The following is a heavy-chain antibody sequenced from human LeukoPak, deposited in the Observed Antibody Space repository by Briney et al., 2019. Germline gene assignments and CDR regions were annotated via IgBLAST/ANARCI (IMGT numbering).Heavy chain of an antibody. CDR3: ARASGGYCSSTSCYAFDY. D-gene: IGHD2-2*01. J-gene: IGHJ4*02. Sequence: ASVKVSCKASGYTFTSYGISWVRQAPGQGLEWMGWISAYNGNTNYGQKLQGRVTMTTDTSTSTAYMELRSLRSDDAAVYYCARASGGYCSSTSCYAFDYWGQGTLVTVSS. CDR2: ISAYNGNT. CDR1: GYTFTSYG. V-gene: IGHV1-18*01.